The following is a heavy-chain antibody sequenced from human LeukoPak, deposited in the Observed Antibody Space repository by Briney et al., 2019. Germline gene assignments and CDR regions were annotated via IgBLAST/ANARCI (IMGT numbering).Heavy chain of an antibody. Sequence: GGSLRLSCAASGFTFSTYWMSWVRQAPGKGLEWVANIKEHGGEKYYVDSVKGRFSISRDNAKNSLYLQMNSLKTEDTAVYYCTTEEYYFDYWGQGTLVTVSS. V-gene: IGHV3-7*03. CDR2: IKEHGGEK. CDR3: TTEEYYFDY. J-gene: IGHJ4*02. D-gene: IGHD3-16*01. CDR1: GFTFSTYW.